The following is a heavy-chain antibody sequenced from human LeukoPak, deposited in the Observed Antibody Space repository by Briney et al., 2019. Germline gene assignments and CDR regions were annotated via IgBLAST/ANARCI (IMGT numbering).Heavy chain of an antibody. CDR2: IYYSGST. Sequence: PSEALPLTCTVSGGSISSYYWSWIRQPPGKGLEWIGYIYYSGSTNYNPSLKSRVTISVDTSKNQFSLRLSSVTAADTALYYCARYHCTSSSCGFDPWGQGIMVTVSS. CDR3: ARYHCTSSSCGFDP. CDR1: GGSISSYY. J-gene: IGHJ5*02. D-gene: IGHD2-2*01. V-gene: IGHV4-59*08.